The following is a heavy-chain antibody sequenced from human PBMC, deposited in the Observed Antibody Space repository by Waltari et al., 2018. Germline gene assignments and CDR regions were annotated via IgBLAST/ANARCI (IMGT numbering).Heavy chain of an antibody. D-gene: IGHD3-3*01. Sequence: EVQLVESGGGLVQPGGSLRLSCLASGFSVTNNFMSWVRQAPGKGMEGVSGIHKDGSPSYADSVKGRLTVSRDESKNTIFLDMNSLRDDDTAVYFCARDRRSIFGLADSYYYYSMDVWGTGATVTVSS. CDR2: IHKDGSP. CDR1: GFSVTNNF. V-gene: IGHV3-66*02. CDR3: ARDRRSIFGLADSYYYYSMDV. J-gene: IGHJ6*03.